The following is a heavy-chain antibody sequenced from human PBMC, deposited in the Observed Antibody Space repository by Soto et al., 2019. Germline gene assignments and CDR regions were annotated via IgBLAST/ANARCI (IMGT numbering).Heavy chain of an antibody. Sequence: SVKVSCKASGGTFSSYAISWVRQAPGQGLEWMGGIIPIFGTANYAQKFQGRVTITADESTSTAYMELSSLRSEDTAVYYCGSGWYGNSRFDPWGQGTLVTVSS. CDR2: IIPIFGTA. D-gene: IGHD3-10*01. J-gene: IGHJ5*02. CDR1: GGTFSSYA. V-gene: IGHV1-69*13. CDR3: GSGWYGNSRFDP.